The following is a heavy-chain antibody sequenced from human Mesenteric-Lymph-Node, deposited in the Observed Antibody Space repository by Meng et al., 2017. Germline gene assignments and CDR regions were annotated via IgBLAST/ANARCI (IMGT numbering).Heavy chain of an antibody. Sequence: GESLKISCAASGSTFSRYWMNWVRQAPGKGLEWLSYISDSGADIYYADSVKGRFTIYRDNAQNSVYLQMESLRGEDTAVYYCTREAVGYYYPSGRYETVYYYGMDGWGQGTTVTVSS. V-gene: IGHV3-21*05. J-gene: IGHJ6*02. D-gene: IGHD3-10*01. CDR1: GSTFSRYW. CDR3: TREAVGYYYPSGRYETVYYYGMDG. CDR2: ISDSGADI.